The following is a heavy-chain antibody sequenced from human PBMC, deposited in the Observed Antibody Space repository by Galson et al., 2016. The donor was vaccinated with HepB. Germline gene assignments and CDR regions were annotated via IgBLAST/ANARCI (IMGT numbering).Heavy chain of an antibody. Sequence: SLRLSCAASGFTFSGYWMSWVRQAPGKGLEWVANIGQDGSEKYYVDSVKGRFSISRDNARNSLYLQMNSLRAEDTAVYYCTRVQIDRQTIFDHWGQGTLVTVSS. CDR2: IGQDGSEK. D-gene: IGHD3-3*01. J-gene: IGHJ4*02. V-gene: IGHV3-7*04. CDR1: GFTFSGYW. CDR3: TRVQIDRQTIFDH.